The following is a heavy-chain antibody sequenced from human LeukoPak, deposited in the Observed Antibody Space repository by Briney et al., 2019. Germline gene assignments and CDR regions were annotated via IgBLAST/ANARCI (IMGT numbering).Heavy chain of an antibody. J-gene: IGHJ5*02. CDR3: ARHVRFHATQRFDP. CDR2: IYYSGST. Sequence: SETLSLTCTVSGGSLSRYYGSWIRHPPGKGLEWMGYIYYSGSTNYNPSLKSRVTISVDTSKNQFSLKLSSVTAADTAVYYCARHVRFHATQRFDPWGQGTLVTVSS. V-gene: IGHV4-59*08. D-gene: IGHD2-15*01. CDR1: GGSLSRYY.